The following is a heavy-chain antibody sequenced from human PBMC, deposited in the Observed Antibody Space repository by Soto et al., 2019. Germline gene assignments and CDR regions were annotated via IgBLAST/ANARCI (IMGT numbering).Heavy chain of an antibody. Sequence: GDSVKVSCKASGDTFSSYAISWVRQAPGQGLEWMGGIIPIFGTANYAQKFKGRVTITADKSTSTAYMELISLRSEDTAMYYCARGWYYYDSSGYAFDYWGQGTQVTVSS. CDR3: ARGWYYYDSSGYAFDY. CDR1: GDTFSSYA. V-gene: IGHV1-69*06. D-gene: IGHD3-22*01. CDR2: IIPIFGTA. J-gene: IGHJ4*02.